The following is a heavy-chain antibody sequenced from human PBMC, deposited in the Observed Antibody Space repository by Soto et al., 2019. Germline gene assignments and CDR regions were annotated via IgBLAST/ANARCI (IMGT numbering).Heavy chain of an antibody. CDR2: IYSGGST. D-gene: IGHD3-22*01. CDR3: ARDGVTMIDGAFDI. J-gene: IGHJ3*02. V-gene: IGHV3-53*01. Sequence: HPGGSLRLSCAASGFTVSSNYMSWVRQAPGKGLEWVSVIYSGGSTYYADSAKGRFTISRDNSKNTLYLQMNSLRAEDTAVYYCARDGVTMIDGAFDIWGQGTMVTVSS. CDR1: GFTVSSNY.